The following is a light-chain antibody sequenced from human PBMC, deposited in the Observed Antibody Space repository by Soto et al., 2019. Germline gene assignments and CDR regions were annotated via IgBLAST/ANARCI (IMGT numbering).Light chain of an antibody. V-gene: IGKV3-11*01. CDR3: QQYYNLPIT. CDR2: DAS. J-gene: IGKJ5*01. Sequence: EIVLTQSPGTLSLSPGERATLSCRASQSVSSYLAWYQQKPGQAPRLLIHDASNRATGIPARFSGRGSGTDFTLTISSLQPEDIATYYCQQYYNLPITFGQGTRLEIK. CDR1: QSVSSY.